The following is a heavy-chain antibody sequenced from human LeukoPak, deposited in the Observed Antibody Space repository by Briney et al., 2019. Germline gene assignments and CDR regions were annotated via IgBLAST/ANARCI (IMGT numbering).Heavy chain of an antibody. V-gene: IGHV4-59*01. J-gene: IGHJ4*02. Sequence: PSETLSLTCTVSGGSISSYYWNWLRQPPGKGLEWFGYIYYSGRNDYNPSLKSRVTISVDTSKNQFSLKVSSVTAADTAVYYCARDKVPGDHWGQGTLVTVSS. CDR3: ARDKVPGDH. D-gene: IGHD7-27*01. CDR2: IYYSGRN. CDR1: GGSISSYY.